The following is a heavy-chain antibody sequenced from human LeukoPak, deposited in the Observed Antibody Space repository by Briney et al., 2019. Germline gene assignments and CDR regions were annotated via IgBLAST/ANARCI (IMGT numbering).Heavy chain of an antibody. CDR2: ITGSSGSI. J-gene: IGHJ4*02. V-gene: IGHV3-23*01. Sequence: PGGSLRLSCEASGFTFSSYAMSWVRQGLGKGLEWVSAITGSSGSIYYGDSVKGRFTISRDNSKNTLYLQMNSLRAEDTAVYYCAKDKYSYGYHYFDYWGQGTLVTVSS. CDR3: AKDKYSYGYHYFDY. CDR1: GFTFSSYA. D-gene: IGHD5-18*01.